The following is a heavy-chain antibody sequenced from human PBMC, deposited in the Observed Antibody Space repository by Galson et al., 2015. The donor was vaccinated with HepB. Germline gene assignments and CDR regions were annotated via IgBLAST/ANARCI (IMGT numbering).Heavy chain of an antibody. D-gene: IGHD2-15*01. V-gene: IGHV1-24*01. J-gene: IGHJ6*03. CDR3: ATDYGRCSGGSCYVISWYYMDV. CDR1: GYTLTELS. CDR2: FDPEDGET. Sequence: SVKVSCKVSGYTLTELSMHWVRQAPGKGLEWMGGFDPEDGETIYAQKFQGRVTMTEDTSTDTAYMELSSLRSEDTAVYYCATDYGRCSGGSCYVISWYYMDVWGKGTTVTVSS.